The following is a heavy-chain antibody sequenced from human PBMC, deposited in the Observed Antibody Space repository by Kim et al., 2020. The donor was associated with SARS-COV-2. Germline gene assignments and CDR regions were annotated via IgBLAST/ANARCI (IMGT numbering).Heavy chain of an antibody. D-gene: IGHD2-2*01. CDR3: ASGGVPAATDYYYYYGMDV. Sequence: GRFTISRDNAKNTLYLQMNSLRAEDTAVYYCASGGVPAATDYYYYYGMDVWGQGTTVTVSS. J-gene: IGHJ6*02. V-gene: IGHV3-74*01.